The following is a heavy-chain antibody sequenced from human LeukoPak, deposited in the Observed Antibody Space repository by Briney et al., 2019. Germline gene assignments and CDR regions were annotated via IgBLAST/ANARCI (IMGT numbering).Heavy chain of an antibody. V-gene: IGHV6-1*01. D-gene: IGHD2-15*01. CDR3: ARGSHAIVWV. CDR1: GDSVSSNRAA. Sequence: SQTLSLTCDISGDSVSSNRAAWSWIRQSPSRGLEWLGRTYYRSTWYYDYATSVKSRISITPDTSKNQFSLQLNSVTPEDTAVYYCARGSHAIVWVWGKGTTVTVSS. CDR2: TYYRSTWYY. J-gene: IGHJ6*04.